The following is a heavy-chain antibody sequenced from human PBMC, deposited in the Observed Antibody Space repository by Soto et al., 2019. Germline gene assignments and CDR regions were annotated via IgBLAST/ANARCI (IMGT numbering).Heavy chain of an antibody. D-gene: IGHD3-10*01. J-gene: IGHJ5*02. Sequence: SETLSLTCTVSGGSIISGDYYWIWIRQPPGKGLEWIGYIYYSGSTYYNPSLKSRVTISVDTSKNQFSLKLSSVTAADTAVYDCARSGITMVRGVIITSWFDPWGQGTLVTVSS. CDR3: ARSGITMVRGVIITSWFDP. CDR1: GGSIISGDYY. CDR2: IYYSGST. V-gene: IGHV4-30-4*01.